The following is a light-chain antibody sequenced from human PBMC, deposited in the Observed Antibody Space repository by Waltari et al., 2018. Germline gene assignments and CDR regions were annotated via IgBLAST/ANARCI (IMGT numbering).Light chain of an antibody. Sequence: EIVMTQSPVTLSVSPGERATLSCRASQSVSSNLAWYQQKPGQAPRLLIYGASTRATGMPARFSGSGSGTEFTLTISSLQSEDFAVYYCQQYNNWPPHTFGGGTKVEIK. V-gene: IGKV3-15*01. CDR2: GAS. J-gene: IGKJ4*01. CDR3: QQYNNWPPHT. CDR1: QSVSSN.